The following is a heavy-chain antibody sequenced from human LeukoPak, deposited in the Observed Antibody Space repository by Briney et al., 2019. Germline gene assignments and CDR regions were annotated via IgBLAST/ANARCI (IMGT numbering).Heavy chain of an antibody. CDR1: GFTVSSNY. CDR3: AKDLMPTYSSSTKPKYYFDY. V-gene: IGHV3-23*01. Sequence: GGSLRLSCAASGFTVSSNYMSWVRQAPGKGLEGVSAISGSGGSTYYADSVKGRFTISRDNSKNTLYLQMNSLRAEDTAVYYCAKDLMPTYSSSTKPKYYFDYWGQGTLVTVSS. D-gene: IGHD6-13*01. CDR2: ISGSGGST. J-gene: IGHJ4*02.